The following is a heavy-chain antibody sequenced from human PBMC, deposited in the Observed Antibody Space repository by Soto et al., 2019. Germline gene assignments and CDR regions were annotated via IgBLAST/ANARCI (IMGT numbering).Heavy chain of an antibody. Sequence: QVQLVQSGAEVKKPGASVKLSCKSSEYSFTDYYIHWVRQAPGQGLEWMGLINPSGGSTSYAQKFQGRVTMTRDTSTSTVYMELSSLRSEDTAVYYCATAAYSTSWYDFCGQGTLVTVSS. V-gene: IGHV1-46*01. CDR2: INPSGGST. J-gene: IGHJ5*01. D-gene: IGHD6-13*01. CDR1: EYSFTDYY. CDR3: ATAAYSTSWYDF.